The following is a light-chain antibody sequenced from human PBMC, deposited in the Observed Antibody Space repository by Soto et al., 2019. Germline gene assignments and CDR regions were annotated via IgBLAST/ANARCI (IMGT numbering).Light chain of an antibody. CDR3: QHYVSTPIT. Sequence: EIVLTQSPGTLSLSPGERATLSCRASQSVTSNYLAWYQQKPGQAPRLLVYGASSRATGISDRFSGSGSGTDFTLTISRLEAEDFAVYYCQHYVSTPITFGQGTRLEIK. CDR1: QSVTSNY. CDR2: GAS. J-gene: IGKJ5*01. V-gene: IGKV3-20*01.